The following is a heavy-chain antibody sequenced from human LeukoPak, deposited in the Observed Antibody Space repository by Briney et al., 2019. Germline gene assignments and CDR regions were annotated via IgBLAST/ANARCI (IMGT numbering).Heavy chain of an antibody. Sequence: GGSLRLSCAASGFTFSSDCRNWVREALGEGLEWVSSISRSSSYIYYADSVKGRVTISRDNAKNSLYLQMNSLRAEDTAVYYCARGGGSYDDYWGQGTLVTVSS. V-gene: IGHV3-21*01. CDR2: ISRSSSYI. J-gene: IGHJ4*02. CDR3: ARGGGSYDDY. CDR1: GFTFSSDC. D-gene: IGHD2-15*01.